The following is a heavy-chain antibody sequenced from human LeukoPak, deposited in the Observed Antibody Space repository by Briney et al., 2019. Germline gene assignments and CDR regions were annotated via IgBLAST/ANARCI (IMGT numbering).Heavy chain of an antibody. D-gene: IGHD6-13*01. J-gene: IGHJ5*02. Sequence: PSETLSLTCTVSGGAISSSTNYWGWIRQPPGKGLEWIGEINHSGSTNYNPSLKSRVTISLDTSKNQFSLKLSSVTAADTAVYYCARKGGGQLVNTRRWFDPWGQGTLVTVSS. CDR2: INHSGST. V-gene: IGHV4-39*07. CDR3: ARKGGGQLVNTRRWFDP. CDR1: GGAISSSTNY.